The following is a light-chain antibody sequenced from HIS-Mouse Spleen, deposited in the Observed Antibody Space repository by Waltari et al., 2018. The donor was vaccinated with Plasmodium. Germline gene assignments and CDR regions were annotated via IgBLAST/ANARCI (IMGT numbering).Light chain of an antibody. CDR2: DRS. V-gene: IGKV1-33*01. CDR3: QQYDNLPFT. Sequence: DIQMTQSPSSLSASVGDRVTITCQSSPDISNYLNWYQQKPGKAPTLLIYDRSNLETGAPSRFSGSGSGTDFTFTISSLQPEDIATYYCQQYDNLPFTFGPGTKVDIK. CDR1: PDISNY. J-gene: IGKJ3*01.